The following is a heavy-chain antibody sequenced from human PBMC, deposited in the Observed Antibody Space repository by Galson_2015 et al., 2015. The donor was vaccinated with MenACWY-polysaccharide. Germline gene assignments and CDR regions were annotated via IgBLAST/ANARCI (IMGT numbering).Heavy chain of an antibody. CDR1: GFIFSTYA. Sequence: LRLSCAASGFIFSTYAMSWVRQAPGEGPEWVSAISGSGGSTYYADSVKGHFTISRDNSKNTLYLQMNSLRVEDTAVYYCAKDGNPGGIYHTTFDYWGQGTLVTVSS. V-gene: IGHV3-23*01. CDR2: ISGSGGST. J-gene: IGHJ4*02. D-gene: IGHD1-26*01. CDR3: AKDGNPGGIYHTTFDY.